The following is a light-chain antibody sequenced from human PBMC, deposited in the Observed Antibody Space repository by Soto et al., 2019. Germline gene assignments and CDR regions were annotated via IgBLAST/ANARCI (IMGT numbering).Light chain of an antibody. CDR3: SSYTTSNTRQIV. V-gene: IGLV2-14*03. Sequence: QSVLTQPASVSGSPGQSITISCTGTSSDVGGYNYVSWYQHHPGKAPKLIIYDVSNRPSGVSNRFSGSKSGNTASLTISGLQPEDKANYYCSSYTTSNTRQIVFGTGTKLTVL. CDR2: DVS. CDR1: SSDVGGYNY. J-gene: IGLJ1*01.